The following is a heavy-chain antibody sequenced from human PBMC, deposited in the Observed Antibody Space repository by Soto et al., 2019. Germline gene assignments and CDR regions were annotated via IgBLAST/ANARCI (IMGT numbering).Heavy chain of an antibody. Sequence: PGGSLRLSCAASGFTFSSYAMSWVRQAPGKGLEWVSAISGSGGSTYYADSVKGRFTISRDSPKNTLYLHMNSLRAEDTAVYHCAGDILGGSYDFSHGGQGALVTVSS. V-gene: IGHV3-23*01. CDR2: ISGSGGST. CDR3: AGDILGGSYDFSH. CDR1: GFTFSSYA. D-gene: IGHD3-3*01. J-gene: IGHJ1*01.